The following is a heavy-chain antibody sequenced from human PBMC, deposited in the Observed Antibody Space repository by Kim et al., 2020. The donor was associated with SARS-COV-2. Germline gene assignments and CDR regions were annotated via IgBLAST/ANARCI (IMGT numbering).Heavy chain of an antibody. CDR3: ARDYYDSSPYYYYYYGMDV. Sequence: GRFTISRDNAKNSLYLQMNSLRAEDTAVYYCARDYYDSSPYYYYYYGMDVWGQGTTVTVSS. D-gene: IGHD3-22*01. V-gene: IGHV3-11*05. J-gene: IGHJ6*02.